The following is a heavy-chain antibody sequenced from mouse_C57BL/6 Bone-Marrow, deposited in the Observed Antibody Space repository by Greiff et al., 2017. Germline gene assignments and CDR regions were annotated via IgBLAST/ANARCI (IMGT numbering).Heavy chain of an antibody. CDR3: ARTGYYSYAMDY. CDR1: GYAFTNYL. D-gene: IGHD2-3*01. J-gene: IGHJ4*01. CDR2: INPGSGGT. Sequence: QVQLQQSGAELVRPGTSVTVSCKASGYAFTNYLIEWVKQRPGQGLEWIGVINPGSGGTNYNEKFKGKATLTADKSSSTAYMQLSSLTSEDSAVYFCARTGYYSYAMDYWGQGTSVTVSS. V-gene: IGHV1-54*01.